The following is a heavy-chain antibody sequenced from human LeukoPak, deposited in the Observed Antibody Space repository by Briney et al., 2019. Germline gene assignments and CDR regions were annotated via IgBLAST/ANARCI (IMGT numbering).Heavy chain of an antibody. D-gene: IGHD6-19*01. CDR2: IGTAGDT. J-gene: IGHJ4*02. CDR1: GFTFSSYD. Sequence: GGSLRLSCAASGFTFSSYDMHWVRQATGKGLEWVSAIGTAGDTYYPGSVKGRFTISRENAKNSLYLQMNSLRAEDTAVYYCARGDRYSSVDYWGRGTLVTVSS. CDR3: ARGDRYSSVDY. V-gene: IGHV3-13*01.